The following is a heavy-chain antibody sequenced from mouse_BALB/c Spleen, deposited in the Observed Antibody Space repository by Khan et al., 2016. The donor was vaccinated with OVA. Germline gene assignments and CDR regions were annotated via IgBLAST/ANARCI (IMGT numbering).Heavy chain of an antibody. Sequence: QVQLQQSGPEVKKPGETVKISCKASGYSFTNYGMNWVRQAPGKGLKWMGWINTYTGEPTYADDFKGRFAFSLETSASTAYLQINNLKNEDTATXCCARGGYWYFEVWGAGTTVTVSS. D-gene: IGHD1-1*02. CDR1: GYSFTNYG. V-gene: IGHV9-3-1*01. CDR3: ARGGYWYFEV. J-gene: IGHJ1*01. CDR2: INTYTGEP.